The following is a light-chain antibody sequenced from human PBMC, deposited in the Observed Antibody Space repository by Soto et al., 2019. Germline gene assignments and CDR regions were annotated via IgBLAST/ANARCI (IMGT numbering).Light chain of an antibody. CDR1: QSVSSN. Sequence: EILMKQSPATLSFYLGESATLSCRASQSVSSNLAWYQQKPGQAPGILIYGESTRAAGIPDRFSGSGSGTDLTLTITRLEPEDSAVYFCQKYTGPPTTFGQGTRLEIK. CDR2: GES. J-gene: IGKJ5*01. CDR3: QKYTGPPTT. V-gene: IGKV3-20*01.